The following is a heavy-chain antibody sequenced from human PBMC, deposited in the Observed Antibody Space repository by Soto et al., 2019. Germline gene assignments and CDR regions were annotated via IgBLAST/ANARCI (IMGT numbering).Heavy chain of an antibody. CDR3: ARGLILWFGELSRRGGYYYYMDV. J-gene: IGHJ6*03. CDR2: IYYSGST. Sequence: PSETLSLTCTVSGGSISSGGYYWSWIRQHPGKGLEWIGYIYYSGSTYYNPSLKSRVTISVDTSKNQFSLKLSSVTAADTAVYYCARGLILWFGELSRRGGYYYYMDVWGKGTTVTVSS. D-gene: IGHD3-10*01. CDR1: GGSISSGGYY. V-gene: IGHV4-31*03.